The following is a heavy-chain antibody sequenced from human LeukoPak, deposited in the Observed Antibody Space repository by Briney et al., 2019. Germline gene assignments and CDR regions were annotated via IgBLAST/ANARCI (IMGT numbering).Heavy chain of an antibody. CDR2: ISSSGSTI. CDR3: ASELGYCSGGSCYGDY. Sequence: AGGSLRLSCAASGFTFSDYYMSWIRQAPGKGLEWVSYISSSGSTIYYADSVKGRFTISRDNAKNSLYLQMNSLRPEDTAVYYCASELGYCSGGSCYGDYWGQGTLVTVSS. D-gene: IGHD2-15*01. V-gene: IGHV3-11*01. J-gene: IGHJ4*02. CDR1: GFTFSDYY.